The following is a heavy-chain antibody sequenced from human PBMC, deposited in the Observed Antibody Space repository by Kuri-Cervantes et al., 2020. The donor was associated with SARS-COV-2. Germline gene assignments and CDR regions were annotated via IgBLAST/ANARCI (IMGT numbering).Heavy chain of an antibody. V-gene: IGHV3-9*01. CDR1: GFTFDDYA. J-gene: IGHJ6*03. Sequence: GGSLRLSCAASGFTFDDYAMHWVRQAPGKGLEWVSGISWNSGSIGYADSVKGRFTISRDNAKNSLYLQMNSLSAADTAVYYCAKDGSVTKVARTTYYYYHYMDVWGKGTAVTVSS. CDR2: ISWNSGSI. CDR3: AKDGSVTKVARTTYYYYHYMDV. D-gene: IGHD4-23*01.